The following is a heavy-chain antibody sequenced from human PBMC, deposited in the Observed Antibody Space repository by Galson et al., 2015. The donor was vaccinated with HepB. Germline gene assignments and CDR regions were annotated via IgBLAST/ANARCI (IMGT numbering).Heavy chain of an antibody. J-gene: IGHJ3*01. CDR3: ARETGPFSSWGAFDL. CDR1: GFTFSGYG. V-gene: IGHV3-30*03. Sequence: SLRLSCAASGFTFSGYGMHWVRQAPGKGLEWVTFISSDGSHKYYADSVKGRFTISRDNSKNTLYLQMNSLRLEDTAIYYCARETGPFSSWGAFDLWGQGTMVPASS. CDR2: ISSDGSHK. D-gene: IGHD3-16*01.